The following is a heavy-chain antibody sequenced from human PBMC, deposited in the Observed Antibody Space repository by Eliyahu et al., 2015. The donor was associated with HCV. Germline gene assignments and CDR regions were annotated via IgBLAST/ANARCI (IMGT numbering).Heavy chain of an antibody. J-gene: IGHJ6*02. D-gene: IGHD3-10*01. CDR2: ISYDGSNK. Sequence: QVQLVESGGGVVQPGRSLRLSCAASGFTFSSYGMHWVRQAPGKGLEWVAVISYDGSNKYYADSVKGRFTISRDNSKNTLYLQMNSLRAEDTAVYYCAKDLRPHGSGSRYYYYYYGMDVWGQGTTVTVSS. CDR3: AKDLRPHGSGSRYYYYYYGMDV. CDR1: GFTFSSYG. V-gene: IGHV3-30*18.